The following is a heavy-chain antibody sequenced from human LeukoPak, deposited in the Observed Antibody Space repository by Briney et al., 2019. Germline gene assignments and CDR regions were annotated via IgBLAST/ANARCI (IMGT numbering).Heavy chain of an antibody. Sequence: GGSLRLSCAASGFTFSSYAMHWVRQAPGKGLEWVAVVSFDGDNKYYAESVKDRFTISRDNSQNTLYLQLNSLRAEDTAVYYCARDWTLNYWGQGTLVTVSS. CDR3: ARDWTLNY. V-gene: IGHV3-30-3*01. J-gene: IGHJ4*02. CDR1: GFTFSSYA. CDR2: VSFDGDNK. D-gene: IGHD3/OR15-3a*01.